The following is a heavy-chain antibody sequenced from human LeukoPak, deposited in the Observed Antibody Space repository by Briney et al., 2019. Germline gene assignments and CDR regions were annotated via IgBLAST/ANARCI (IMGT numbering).Heavy chain of an antibody. J-gene: IGHJ4*02. CDR2: IKQDGSEK. D-gene: IGHD6-19*01. CDR3: ALSLVEGSGWLFDY. V-gene: IGHV3-7*01. Sequence: GGSLRLSCAASGFTFSSYWMSWVRQAPGKGLEWVANIKQDGSEKYYVDSVKGRFTISRDNAKNSLYLQMNSLRVEETAVYYCALSLVEGSGWLFDYWGQGTLVTVSS. CDR1: GFTFSSYW.